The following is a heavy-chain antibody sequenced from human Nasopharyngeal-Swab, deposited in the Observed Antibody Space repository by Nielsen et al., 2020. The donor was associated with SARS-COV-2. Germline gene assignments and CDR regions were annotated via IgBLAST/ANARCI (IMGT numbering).Heavy chain of an antibody. CDR3: VGQLIRLA. Sequence: GESLKISCAASGFAFSDYWMSWVRQAQGKGLEWVANIRGDGRVKDYGDSVKGRFTISRDGTEDSVYLQMNSLRAEDTGVYYCVGQLIRLAWGQGTTVTVSS. CDR1: GFAFSDYW. CDR2: IRGDGRVK. J-gene: IGHJ6*02. D-gene: IGHD5-24*01. V-gene: IGHV3-7*05.